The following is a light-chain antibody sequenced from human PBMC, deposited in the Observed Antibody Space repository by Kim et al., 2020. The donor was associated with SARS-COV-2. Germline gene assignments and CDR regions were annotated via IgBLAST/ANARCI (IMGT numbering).Light chain of an antibody. J-gene: IGKJ1*01. CDR3: LKHDSAPWT. CDR2: AAS. Sequence: ASVGDRGTITCRASQAISNYLAWYQQKPGKGPKLLVYAASALHSGVPSRFSGSGAGTHFTLTISSLQPEDVATYYCLKHDSAPWTFGQGTKVDIK. CDR1: QAISNY. V-gene: IGKV1-27*01.